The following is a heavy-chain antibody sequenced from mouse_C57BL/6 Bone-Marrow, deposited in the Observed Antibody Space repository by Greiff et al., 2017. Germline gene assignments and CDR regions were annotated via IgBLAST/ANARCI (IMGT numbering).Heavy chain of an antibody. J-gene: IGHJ3*01. Sequence: QVQLQQPGAELVKPGASVKLSCKASGYTFTSYWMQWVKQRPGQGLEWIGEIDPSDSYTNYNQKFKGKATLTVDTSSSTAYMQLSSLTSEDSAVYYCARSMITTDWFAYWGQGTLVTVSA. CDR3: ARSMITTDWFAY. CDR2: IDPSDSYT. V-gene: IGHV1-50*01. D-gene: IGHD2-4*01. CDR1: GYTFTSYW.